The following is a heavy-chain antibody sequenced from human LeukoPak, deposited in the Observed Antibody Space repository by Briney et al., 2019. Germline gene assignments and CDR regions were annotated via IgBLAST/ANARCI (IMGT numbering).Heavy chain of an antibody. CDR2: VRFDGNNN. D-gene: IGHD2-8*01. CDR3: AKDRAVYADPLLDFDY. CDR1: GFTFRIYD. Sequence: PGGSLRLSCAASGFTFRIYDMRWVRQAPGKGLEWVAFVRFDGNNNYYADSVKGRFTISRDNSKNTLFLQMNSLRAEDTAVYYCAKDRAVYADPLLDFDYWGQGILVTVSS. V-gene: IGHV3-30*02. J-gene: IGHJ4*02.